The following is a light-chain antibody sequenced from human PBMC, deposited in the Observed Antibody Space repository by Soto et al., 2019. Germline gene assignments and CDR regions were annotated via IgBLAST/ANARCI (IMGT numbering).Light chain of an antibody. CDR3: SSYTTSITPQIV. CDR2: DVS. V-gene: IGLV2-14*03. J-gene: IGLJ1*01. CDR1: SSDVGGYNY. Sequence: QSALTQPASVSGSPGQSITISCTGTSSDVGGYNYVSWYQHHPGKAPKLMIYDVSNRPSGVSNRFSGSKSGNTASLTISGLQPEDEADYYCSSYTTSITPQIVFGTGTKLTVL.